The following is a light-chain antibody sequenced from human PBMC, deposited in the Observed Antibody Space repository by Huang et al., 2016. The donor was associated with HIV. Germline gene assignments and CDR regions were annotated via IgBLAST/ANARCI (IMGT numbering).Light chain of an antibody. Sequence: GARCDISCRSSQSFSSSLNWYQQRPGKAPKLLIYAASSLQSGVPSRFSGSGPGTDFSLTINSLQPEDFATYYCQQSDSTPYTFGQGTKLEIK. CDR3: QQSDSTPYT. CDR1: QSFSSS. V-gene: IGKV1-39*01. J-gene: IGKJ2*01. CDR2: AAS.